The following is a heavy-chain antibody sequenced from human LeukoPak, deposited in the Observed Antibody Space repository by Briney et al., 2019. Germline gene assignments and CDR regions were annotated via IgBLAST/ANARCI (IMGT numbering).Heavy chain of an antibody. V-gene: IGHV1-69*04. Sequence: GASVKVSCKASGGTFSSYAISWVRQAPGQGREWMGRIIPIFGIANYAQKFQGRVTITADKSTSTAYMELSSLRSEDTAVYYCASEMATSMTDYWGQGTLVTVSS. CDR2: IIPIFGIA. D-gene: IGHD5-24*01. CDR1: GGTFSSYA. J-gene: IGHJ4*02. CDR3: ASEMATSMTDY.